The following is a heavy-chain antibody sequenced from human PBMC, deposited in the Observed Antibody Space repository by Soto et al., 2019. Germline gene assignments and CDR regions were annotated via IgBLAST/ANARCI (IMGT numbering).Heavy chain of an antibody. CDR2: ISGSGGST. V-gene: IGHV3-23*01. CDR3: AKDTQLLRGVSDV. D-gene: IGHD2-2*01. J-gene: IGHJ6*02. Sequence: EVQLLESGGGLVQPGGSLRLSCAASGFTFSGYAMSWVRQAPGKGLEWVSAISGSGGSTYYADSVKGRFTISRDNSKNTLYLQMNSLRAEDTAVYYCAKDTQLLRGVSDVWGQGTTVTVSS. CDR1: GFTFSGYA.